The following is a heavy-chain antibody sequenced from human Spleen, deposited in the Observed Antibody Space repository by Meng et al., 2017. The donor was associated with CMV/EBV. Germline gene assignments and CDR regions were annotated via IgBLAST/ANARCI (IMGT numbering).Heavy chain of an antibody. J-gene: IGHJ5*02. CDR3: ARGGSSGWYDNWFDP. Sequence: ASVKVSCKTSGYTFTDYYMHWLRQAPGQGLEWMGWSSPNRGGTDYAQKFQGRVTMTRDTSINTAYMELSRLRSDDTAVYYCARGGSSGWYDNWFDPWGQGTLVTVSS. D-gene: IGHD6-19*01. V-gene: IGHV1-2*02. CDR1: GYTFTDYY. CDR2: SSPNRGGT.